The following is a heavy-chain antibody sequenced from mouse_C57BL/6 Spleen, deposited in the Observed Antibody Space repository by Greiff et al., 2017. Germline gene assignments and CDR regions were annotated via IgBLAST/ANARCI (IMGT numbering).Heavy chain of an antibody. CDR2: IYPGDGDT. CDR3: AREDYGSSMDY. CDR1: GYAFSSSW. V-gene: IGHV1-82*01. J-gene: IGHJ4*01. D-gene: IGHD2-2*01. Sequence: QVQLQQSGPELVKPGASVKISCKASGYAFSSSWMNWVKQRPGKGLEWIGRIYPGDGDTNYNGKFKGKATLTADKSSSTAYIQLSSLTSEDSAVYFCAREDYGSSMDYWGQGTSVTVSS.